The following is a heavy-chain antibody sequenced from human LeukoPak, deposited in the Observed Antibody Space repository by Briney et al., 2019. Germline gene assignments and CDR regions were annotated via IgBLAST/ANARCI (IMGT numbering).Heavy chain of an antibody. CDR2: IIPIFGTA. J-gene: IGHJ4*02. D-gene: IGHD5-12*01. CDR3: ARTSGYGDDFDY. CDR1: GGTFSSYA. V-gene: IGHV1-69*06. Sequence: ASVKVSCKASGGTFSSYAISWVRQAPGQGLEWMGGIIPIFGTANYAQKFQGRVTITADKSTSTAYMELGSLRSEDTAVYYCARTSGYGDDFDYWGQGTLVTVSS.